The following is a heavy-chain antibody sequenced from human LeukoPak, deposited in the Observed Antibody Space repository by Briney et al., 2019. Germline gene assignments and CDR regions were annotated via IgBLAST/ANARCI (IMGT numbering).Heavy chain of an antibody. D-gene: IGHD3-3*01. CDR1: GSISSGVYY. J-gene: IGHJ5*02. CDR3: ARESPIGSGYYGVGNWFDP. Sequence: PSETLSLTCGGSISSGVYYWSWIRQPPGKGLEWIGYISYTGSTCYNLSLKSRVSISLDTSKNQFSVRLSSVTAADTAVYYCARESPIGSGYYGVGNWFDPWGQGTLVRVSS. V-gene: IGHV4-30-4*08. CDR2: ISYTGST.